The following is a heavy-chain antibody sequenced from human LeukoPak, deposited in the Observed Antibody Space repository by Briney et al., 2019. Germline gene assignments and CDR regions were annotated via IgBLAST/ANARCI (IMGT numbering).Heavy chain of an antibody. D-gene: IGHD5-24*01. V-gene: IGHV5-51*01. CDR1: GYSFRSYW. Sequence: GESLKISRKGLGYSFRSYWNAWVRQSPGQGLEWMGIIYPGGSETRYDPSFQGQVTISADSSTSTAYLQWSTLRASDTAMYYCARASRDGYNQNFDHWGQGTLVTVSS. CDR3: ARASRDGYNQNFDH. J-gene: IGHJ4*02. CDR2: IYPGGSET.